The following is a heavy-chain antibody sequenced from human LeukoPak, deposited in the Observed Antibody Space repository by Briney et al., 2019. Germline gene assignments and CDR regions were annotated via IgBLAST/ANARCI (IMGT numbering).Heavy chain of an antibody. V-gene: IGHV3-21*01. Sequence: GGSLRLSCAASGFTFSSYSMNWVRQAPGKGLEWVSSISSSSSYIYYADSEKGGFTISRDNAKNSLYLQMNSLRAEDTAVYYCARVSGYSSSWVFDYWGQGTLVTVSS. CDR2: ISSSSSYI. J-gene: IGHJ4*02. CDR1: GFTFSSYS. CDR3: ARVSGYSSSWVFDY. D-gene: IGHD6-13*01.